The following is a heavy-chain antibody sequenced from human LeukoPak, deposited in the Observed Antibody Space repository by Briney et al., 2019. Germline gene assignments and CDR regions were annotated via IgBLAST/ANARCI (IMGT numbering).Heavy chain of an antibody. V-gene: IGHV1-69-2*01. CDR3: ATVPPYYYGSGSYRWFDP. Sequence: ATVKISCKVSGYTFTDYYMHWVQQAPGKGLEWMGLVDPEDGETIYAEKFQGRVTITADTSTDTAYMELSSLRSEDTAVYYCATVPPYYYGSGSYRWFDPWGQGTLVTVSS. CDR1: GYTFTDYY. D-gene: IGHD3-10*01. CDR2: VDPEDGET. J-gene: IGHJ5*02.